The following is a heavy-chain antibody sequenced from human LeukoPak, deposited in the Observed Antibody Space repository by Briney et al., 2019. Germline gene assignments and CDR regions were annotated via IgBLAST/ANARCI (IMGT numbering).Heavy chain of an antibody. V-gene: IGHV1-2*02. D-gene: IGHD6-6*01. CDR2: INPNSGGT. CDR3: ARWEWSSSSSAY. Sequence: ASVKVSCKASGYTFTGHYMHWVRQAPGQGLEWMGWINPNSGGTNYAQKFQGRVSMTGDTSISTSYMELRSLRSDDTAVYYCARWEWSSSSSAYWGQGTLVTVSS. CDR1: GYTFTGHY. J-gene: IGHJ4*02.